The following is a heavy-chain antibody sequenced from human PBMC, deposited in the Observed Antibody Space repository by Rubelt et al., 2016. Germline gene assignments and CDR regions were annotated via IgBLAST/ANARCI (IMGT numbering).Heavy chain of an antibody. V-gene: IGHV4-34*01. CDR3: ARGRAGSSSS. CDR2: INHSGST. J-gene: IGHJ4*02. D-gene: IGHD6-6*01. CDR1: GGSFSGYY. Sequence: QVQLQQWGAGLLKPSETLSLTCAVYGGSFSGYYWSWIRQPPGKGLGWIGEINHSGSTNYNPSLKSRVTISVDTSKNQFSLKLGFVTAADTAVYYCARGRAGSSSSWGQGTLVTVSS.